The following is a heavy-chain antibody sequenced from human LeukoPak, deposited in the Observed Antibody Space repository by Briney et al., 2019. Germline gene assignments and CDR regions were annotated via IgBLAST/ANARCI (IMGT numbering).Heavy chain of an antibody. J-gene: IGHJ4*02. V-gene: IGHV3-48*03. CDR1: GFTFSSYE. CDR3: AGPKLDY. CDR2: IISSGSTI. Sequence: GGSLRLSCAASGFTFSSYEMNWVRQPPGRGLEGVSYIISSGSTIYYADSVKGRFTISRDNAKNSLYLQMNSLRAEDTAVYYCAGPKLDYWGQGTLVTVSS.